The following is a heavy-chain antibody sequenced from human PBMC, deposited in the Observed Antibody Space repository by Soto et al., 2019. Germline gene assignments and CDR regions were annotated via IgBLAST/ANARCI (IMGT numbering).Heavy chain of an antibody. J-gene: IGHJ6*02. CDR3: AKDSSSSQYYYYGMDV. CDR1: GFTFSSYA. CDR2: ISGSGGST. V-gene: IGHV3-23*01. Sequence: GGSLRLSCAASGFTFSSYAMSWVRQAPGKGLEWVSTISGSGGSTYNADSVKGRFTISRDNSKNTLFLQMNSLRPEDTAVYYCAKDSSSSQYYYYGMDVWGQGTTVTVSS. D-gene: IGHD6-6*01.